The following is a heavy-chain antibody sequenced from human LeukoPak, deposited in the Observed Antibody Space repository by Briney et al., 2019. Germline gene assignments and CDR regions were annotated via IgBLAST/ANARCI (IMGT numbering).Heavy chain of an antibody. V-gene: IGHV1-46*01. CDR3: ARLGYCSSTSCYTRDAFDI. D-gene: IGHD2-2*02. J-gene: IGHJ3*02. CDR2: INPSGGST. Sequence: ASVKVSCKASGGTFSSYAISWVRQAPGQGLEWMGIINPSGGSTSYAQKFQGRVTMTRDTSTSTVYMELSSLRSEDTAVYYCARLGYCSSTSCYTRDAFDIWGQGTMVTVSS. CDR1: GGTFSSYA.